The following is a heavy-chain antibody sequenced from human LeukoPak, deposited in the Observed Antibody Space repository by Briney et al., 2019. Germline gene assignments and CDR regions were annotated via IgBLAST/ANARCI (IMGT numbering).Heavy chain of an antibody. CDR2: ISGSGGGT. CDR1: GFTFSSYA. Sequence: GGSLRLSCAASGFTFSSYAMSWVRQAPGKGLEWVSAISGSGGGTYYADSVKGRFTISRDNSKNTLYLQMNSLRAEDTAVYYCAKAGYYYGSGRCYFDYWGQGTLVTVAS. CDR3: AKAGYYYGSGRCYFDY. V-gene: IGHV3-23*01. D-gene: IGHD3-10*01. J-gene: IGHJ4*02.